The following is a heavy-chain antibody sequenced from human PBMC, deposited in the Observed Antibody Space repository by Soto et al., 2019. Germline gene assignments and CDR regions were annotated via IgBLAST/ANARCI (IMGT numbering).Heavy chain of an antibody. Sequence: EVQLVESGGGLVQPGGSLRLSCAASGFTFSSYWMHWVRQAPGKGLVWVSRINSDGTSTSYADSVKGRFTISSDNAKNSLYLNMNSRRAEETAGYYCVRTSLVVAAATREDYWGQGTLGTVSS. CDR2: INSDGTST. D-gene: IGHD2-15*01. J-gene: IGHJ4*02. V-gene: IGHV3-74*01. CDR3: VRTSLVVAAATREDY. CDR1: GFTFSSYW.